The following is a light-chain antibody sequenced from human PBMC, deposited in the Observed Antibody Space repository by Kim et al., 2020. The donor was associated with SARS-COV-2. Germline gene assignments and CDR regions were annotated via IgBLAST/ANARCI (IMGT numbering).Light chain of an antibody. CDR3: QSYDISLSAVV. Sequence: QSVLTQPPSVSGAPGQRVTIFCTGSSSNIGAGYDVHWYQQVPGTAPKLLMYGKTNRPSGVPDRFSGSNSGTSASLAITGLQAEDEADYHCQSYDISLSAVVFGGGTQLTVL. J-gene: IGLJ2*01. CDR2: GKT. V-gene: IGLV1-40*01. CDR1: SSNIGAGYD.